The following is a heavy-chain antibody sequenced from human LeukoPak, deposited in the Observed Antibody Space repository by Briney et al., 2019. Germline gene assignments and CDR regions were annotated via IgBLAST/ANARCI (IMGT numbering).Heavy chain of an antibody. D-gene: IGHD1-26*01. CDR2: INTNTGNP. CDR3: AREALVGAAPGAYSYGVGV. CDR1: GYPFTTYA. J-gene: IGHJ6*02. Sequence: GASVKVSCKASGYPFTTYAMNWVRQAPGQGLEWMGWINTNTGNPTYAQGFTGRFVFSLDTSVSTAYLQISSLKTEDTAVYYCAREALVGAAPGAYSYGVGVWGQGTTVTVSS. V-gene: IGHV7-4-1*02.